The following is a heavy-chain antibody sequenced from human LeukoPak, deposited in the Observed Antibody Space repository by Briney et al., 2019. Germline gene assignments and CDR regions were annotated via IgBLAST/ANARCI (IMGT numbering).Heavy chain of an antibody. CDR3: AKDLLRSAAY. Sequence: GGSLRLSCAASGFTFSSYGMHWVCQAPGKGLEWVAFIRYDGSNKYYADSVKGRFTISRDNSKNTLYLQMNSLRAEDTAVYYCAKDLLRSAAYWGQGTLVTVSS. CDR1: GFTFSSYG. CDR2: IRYDGSNK. V-gene: IGHV3-30*02. J-gene: IGHJ4*02.